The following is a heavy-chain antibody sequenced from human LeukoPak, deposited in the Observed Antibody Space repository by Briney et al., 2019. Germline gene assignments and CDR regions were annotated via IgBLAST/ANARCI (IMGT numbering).Heavy chain of an antibody. V-gene: IGHV3-23*01. CDR1: GFTFSSYG. D-gene: IGHD5-18*01. Sequence: GGSLRLSCAASGFTFSSYGMSWVRQAPGKGLEWVSAISGSGGSTYYADSVKGRFTISRDNSKNTLYLQMNSLRADDTAVYYCAGVDAAMPDAFDIWGQGTTVTVSS. CDR2: ISGSGGST. CDR3: AGVDAAMPDAFDI. J-gene: IGHJ3*02.